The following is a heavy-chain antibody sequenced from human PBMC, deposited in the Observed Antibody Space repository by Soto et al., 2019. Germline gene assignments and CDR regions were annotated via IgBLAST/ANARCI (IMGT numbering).Heavy chain of an antibody. CDR1: GGSLGSSSYY. J-gene: IGHJ4*02. V-gene: IGHV4-39*07. Sequence: SETLSFTCTVSGGSLGSSSYYWGWIRQSPGKGLEWIGNIYYSGSTNYNPSLKSRVTISVDTSKNQFSLKLSSVTAADTAVYYCARGRITMVRGVRVTKSGYYFDYWGQGTLVTVSS. CDR3: ARGRITMVRGVRVTKSGYYFDY. CDR2: IYYSGST. D-gene: IGHD3-10*01.